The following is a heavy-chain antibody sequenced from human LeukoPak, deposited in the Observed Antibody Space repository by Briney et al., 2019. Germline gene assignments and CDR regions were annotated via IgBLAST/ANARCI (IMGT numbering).Heavy chain of an antibody. CDR3: ARDKGWYFDL. V-gene: IGHV1-18*04. CDR1: GYTFTGYY. Sequence: RASVKVSCKASGYTFTGYYMHWVRQAPGQGLEWMGWISAYNGNTNYAQKLQGRVTMTTDTSTSTAYMELRSLRSDDTAVYYCARDKGWYFDLWGRGTLVTVSS. CDR2: ISAYNGNT. J-gene: IGHJ2*01.